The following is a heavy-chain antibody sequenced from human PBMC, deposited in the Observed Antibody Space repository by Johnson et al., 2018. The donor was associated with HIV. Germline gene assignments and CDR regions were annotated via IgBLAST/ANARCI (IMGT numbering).Heavy chain of an antibody. CDR1: GFTVSSNY. V-gene: IGHV3-15*01. CDR2: IKSKTDGGTT. D-gene: IGHD3-22*01. J-gene: IGHJ3*02. Sequence: VQLVESGGGLVQPGGSLRLSCAASGFTVSSNYMSWVRQAPGKGLEWVGRIKSKTDGGTTDYAAPVKGRFTISRDDSKNTLDLQINSLKTEDTAVYYCARDTSDYYLWAFDIWGQGTKVTVSS. CDR3: ARDTSDYYLWAFDI.